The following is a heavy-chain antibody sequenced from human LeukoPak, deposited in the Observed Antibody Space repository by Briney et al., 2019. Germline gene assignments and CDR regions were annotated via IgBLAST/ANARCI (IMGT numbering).Heavy chain of an antibody. V-gene: IGHV1-69*04. D-gene: IGHD1-1*01. J-gene: IGHJ3*01. CDR1: GDTFSKYA. CDR2: IIVIFGIT. Sequence: GASVKVSCKASGDTFSKYAISWVRQAPGQGLEWMGRIIVIFGITNYAQKFQGRVTVTADKSTSTVYMELSSLRSEDSALYYCAAGFVNLEATVSLSQPGPLDVWGQGTTVTVSS. CDR3: AAGFVNLEATVSLSQPGPLDV.